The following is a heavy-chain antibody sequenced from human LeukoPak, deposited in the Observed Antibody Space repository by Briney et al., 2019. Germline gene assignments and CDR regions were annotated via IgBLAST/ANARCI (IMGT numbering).Heavy chain of an antibody. Sequence: PGGSLGLSCAASGFTYSSYGMHWVRQAPGKGLEWVAVISYDGSNKYYADSVKGRFTISRDNSKNTLYLQMNSLRAEDTAVYYCARDGGYGGNFFDYWGQGTLVTVSS. V-gene: IGHV3-30*19. CDR1: GFTYSSYG. D-gene: IGHD4-23*01. J-gene: IGHJ4*02. CDR3: ARDGGYGGNFFDY. CDR2: ISYDGSNK.